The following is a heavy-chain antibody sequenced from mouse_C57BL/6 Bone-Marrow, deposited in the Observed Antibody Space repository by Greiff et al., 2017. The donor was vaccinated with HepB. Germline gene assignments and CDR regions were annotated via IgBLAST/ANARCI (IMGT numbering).Heavy chain of an antibody. Sequence: VKLQESGAELARPGASVKLSCKASGYTFTSYGISWVKQRTGQGLEWIGEIYHRSGNTYYNEKFKGKATLTADKSSSTAYMELRSLTSEDSAVYFCARRDYGNHYYAMDYWGQGTSVTVSS. CDR3: ARRDYGNHYYAMDY. CDR2: IYHRSGNT. J-gene: IGHJ4*01. V-gene: IGHV1-81*01. CDR1: GYTFTSYG. D-gene: IGHD2-1*01.